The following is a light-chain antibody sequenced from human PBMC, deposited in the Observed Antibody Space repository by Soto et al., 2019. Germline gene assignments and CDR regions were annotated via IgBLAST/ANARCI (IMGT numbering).Light chain of an antibody. J-gene: IGKJ1*01. Sequence: EIVMTQSPATLSVSPGERATLSCRASQSVSSNLAWYQQKPGQAPRLLIYGASTRATGIPDRFSGSGSGTDFTLTISRPEPEDFAVYYCQQYGSSPTFGQGTKVDIK. V-gene: IGKV3-20*01. CDR3: QQYGSSPT. CDR1: QSVSSN. CDR2: GAS.